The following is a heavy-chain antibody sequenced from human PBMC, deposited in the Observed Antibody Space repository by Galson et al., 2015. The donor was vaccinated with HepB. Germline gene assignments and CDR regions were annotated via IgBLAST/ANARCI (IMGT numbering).Heavy chain of an antibody. CDR2: IKSKTDGGTT. J-gene: IGHJ4*02. D-gene: IGHD2-2*01. CDR3: TTVDPPQYPPGYFDY. Sequence: SLRLSCAASGFTFSNAWMSWVRQAPGKRLEWVGRIKSKTDGGTTDYAAPVKGRSTISRDDSKNTLYLQMNSLKTEDTAVYYCTTVDPPQYPPGYFDYWGQGTLVTVSS. CDR1: GFTFSNAW. V-gene: IGHV3-15*01.